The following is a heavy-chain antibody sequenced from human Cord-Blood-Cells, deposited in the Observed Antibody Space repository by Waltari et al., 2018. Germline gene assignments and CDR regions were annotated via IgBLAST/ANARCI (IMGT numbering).Heavy chain of an antibody. CDR1: GFTVSSYW. D-gene: IGHD1-1*01. Sequence: EVQLVESGGGLVQPGGSLRLSCAASGFTVSSYWMSWVRQAPGKGLEWVANIKQDGSEKYYVDSVKGRFTISRDNAKNSLYLQMNSLRAEDTAVYYCAGYAEYFQHWGQGTLVTVSS. CDR2: IKQDGSEK. J-gene: IGHJ1*01. CDR3: AGYAEYFQH. V-gene: IGHV3-7*01.